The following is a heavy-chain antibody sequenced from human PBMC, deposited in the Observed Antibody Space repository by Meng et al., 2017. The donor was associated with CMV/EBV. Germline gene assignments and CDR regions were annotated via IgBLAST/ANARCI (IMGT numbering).Heavy chain of an antibody. D-gene: IGHD2-2*02. J-gene: IGHJ6*02. CDR1: GGTFSSYA. Sequence: SVKVSCKASGGTFSSYAISWVRQAPGQGLEWMGGIIPIFGTANYAQKFQGRVTITTDEYTSTAYMELSSLRSEDTDVYYCTGQDCSSTSCYTQTDYYYYGMDVWGQGTTVTVSS. CDR3: TGQDCSSTSCYTQTDYYYYGMDV. CDR2: IIPIFGTA. V-gene: IGHV1-69*05.